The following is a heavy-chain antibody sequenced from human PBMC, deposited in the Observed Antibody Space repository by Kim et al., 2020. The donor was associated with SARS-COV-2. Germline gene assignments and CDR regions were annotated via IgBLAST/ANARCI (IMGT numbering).Heavy chain of an antibody. Sequence: GGSLRLSCEASGFTFRDFAMSWVRQTPEKGLQWAASITGSGRTTYYVDSVKGRFTISRDNSKNTLHLQMNSLRAEDTAVYYCAKDGGGSDVNYDYGWDG. V-gene: IGHV3-23*01. D-gene: IGHD3-16*01. J-gene: IGHJ6*01. CDR1: GFTFRDFA. CDR2: ITGSGRTT. CDR3: AKDGGGSDVNYDYGWDG.